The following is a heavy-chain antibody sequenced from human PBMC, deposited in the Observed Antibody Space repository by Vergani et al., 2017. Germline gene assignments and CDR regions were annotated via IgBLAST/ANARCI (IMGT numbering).Heavy chain of an antibody. CDR3: ARGSRAAGYSGPDS. J-gene: IGHJ4*02. V-gene: IGHV4-61*02. CDR2: IYTSGST. D-gene: IGHD6-13*01. Sequence: QVKLQESGPGLLKPSQTLSLTCTVSGGSISSGSYYWSWIRQPAGKGLEWIGRIYTSGSTNYNPSLKSRVTMSVDTSKNQFSLTLSSVNATDTAVYYCARGSRAAGYSGPDSWGQGTRVTVSS. CDR1: GGSISSGSYY.